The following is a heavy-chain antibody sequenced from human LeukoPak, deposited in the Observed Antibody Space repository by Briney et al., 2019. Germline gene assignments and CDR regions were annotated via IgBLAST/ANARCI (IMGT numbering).Heavy chain of an antibody. D-gene: IGHD6-6*01. Sequence: GGSLRLSCTASGFTFSSYWMSWIRQAPGKGLEWVANIKEDGSAEYYVDSVKGRFTISRDNAKNSLYLQMNSLGVDDTAVYYRARDGPHSSSSDFDCWGQGTLITVSS. CDR3: ARDGPHSSSSDFDC. CDR1: GFTFSSYW. J-gene: IGHJ4*02. V-gene: IGHV3-7*01. CDR2: IKEDGSAE.